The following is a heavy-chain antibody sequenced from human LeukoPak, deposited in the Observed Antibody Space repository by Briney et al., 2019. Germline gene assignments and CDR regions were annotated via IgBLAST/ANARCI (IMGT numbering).Heavy chain of an antibody. CDR3: ARENYNILTAYDY. V-gene: IGHV4-59*12. J-gene: IGHJ4*02. CDR1: GGSISSYY. CDR2: IYYSGST. Sequence: SETLSLTCTVSGGSISSYYWTWIRQPPGKGLEWIGYIYYSGSTNYNPSLKSRVTISVDTSNNQFSLKMSSLTAADTAVYYCARENYNILTAYDYWGQGILVTVSS. D-gene: IGHD3-9*01.